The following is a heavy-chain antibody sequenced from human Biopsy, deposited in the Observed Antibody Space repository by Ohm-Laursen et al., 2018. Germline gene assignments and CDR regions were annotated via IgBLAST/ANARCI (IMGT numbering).Heavy chain of an antibody. J-gene: IGHJ6*02. D-gene: IGHD2/OR15-2a*01. CDR2: ISYDGSKT. CDR1: GFTFSRYA. CDR3: AKDKGTFNFYYYGMDV. Sequence: SLRLSCAASGFTFSRYAMSWVRQAPGKGLEWVAAISYDGSKTDYGDSVKGRLNISRDNSKNTLDPQMSSLRVEDTAVYFCAKDKGTFNFYYYGMDVWGQGTTVTVSS. V-gene: IGHV3-30*18.